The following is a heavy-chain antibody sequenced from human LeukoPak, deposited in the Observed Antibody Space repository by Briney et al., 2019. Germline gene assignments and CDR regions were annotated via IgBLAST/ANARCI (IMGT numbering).Heavy chain of an antibody. Sequence: PGGSLRLSCAASGFTFSSYAMSWVRQAPGKGLEWVSVISGSGHSTHYADSVKGRFTISRDNSKNTVYLQMNSLRAEDTAVYYCAXEXXXXDXWGQGTLVTVSS. CDR3: AXEXXXXDX. V-gene: IGHV3-23*01. CDR2: ISGSGHST. CDR1: GFTFSSYA. J-gene: IGHJ4*02.